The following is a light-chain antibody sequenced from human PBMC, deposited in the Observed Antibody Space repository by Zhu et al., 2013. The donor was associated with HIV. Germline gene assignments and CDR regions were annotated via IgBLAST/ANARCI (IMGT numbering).Light chain of an antibody. V-gene: IGLV1-40*01. J-gene: IGLJ3*02. Sequence: QSVLTQPPSLSGAPGQRVTISCTGTTSNIGTGYHVHWYQRLPGGAPKLVIHGSSNRPVGVPDRFSGSKSGTSASLVITGLQAEDEADYFCQSYDSSLSSVLFGGGTKLTVL. CDR2: GSS. CDR3: QSYDSSLSSVL. CDR1: TSNIGTGYH.